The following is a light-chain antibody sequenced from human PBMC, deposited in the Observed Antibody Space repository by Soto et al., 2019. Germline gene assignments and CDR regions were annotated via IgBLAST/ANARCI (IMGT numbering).Light chain of an antibody. J-gene: IGKJ2*01. V-gene: IGKV3-15*01. Sequence: EILMTQSPATLSVSPGERAALSCRASQSVSSNLAWYQQKPGQAPRLLIYGASTRATGIPARFSGSGSGTEFTLTINSLQSEDFAVYYGQQYNNWPYTFGQGTKLEIK. CDR1: QSVSSN. CDR3: QQYNNWPYT. CDR2: GAS.